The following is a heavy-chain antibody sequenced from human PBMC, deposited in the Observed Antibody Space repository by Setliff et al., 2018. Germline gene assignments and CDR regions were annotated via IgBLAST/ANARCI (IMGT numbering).Heavy chain of an antibody. CDR2: IYYSGST. Sequence: PSETLSLTCTVSGGPISSSNYYWGLIRQPPGKGLEWVATIYYSGSTYSNPSLKSRLIISVDAPDNQFSVKLSSVTAADTAVYYCARHKSNGSGSYPSLYMDVWGKGIMVTVS. J-gene: IGHJ6*03. CDR3: ARHKSNGSGSYPSLYMDV. CDR1: GGPISSSNYY. D-gene: IGHD3-10*01. V-gene: IGHV4-39*01.